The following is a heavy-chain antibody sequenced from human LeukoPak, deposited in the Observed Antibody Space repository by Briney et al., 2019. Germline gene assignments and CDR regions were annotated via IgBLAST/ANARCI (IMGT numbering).Heavy chain of an antibody. J-gene: IGHJ5*02. CDR2: IIPIFGTA. CDR1: GGTFSSYA. Sequence: ASVTVSCKASGGTFSSYAISWVRQAPGQRLEWMGGIIPIFGTANYAQKFQGRVTITADESTSTAYMELSSLRSEDTAVYYCARDAAVARSWFDPWGQGTLVTVSS. V-gene: IGHV1-69*13. D-gene: IGHD6-19*01. CDR3: ARDAAVARSWFDP.